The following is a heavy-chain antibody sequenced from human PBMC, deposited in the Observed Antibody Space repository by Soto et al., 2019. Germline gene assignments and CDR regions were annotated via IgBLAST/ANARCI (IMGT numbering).Heavy chain of an antibody. V-gene: IGHV1-18*01. Sequence: QVRLVQSGAEVKKPGASVKVSCKASGYTFITHGISWVRQAPGQGLEWMGRISAYNGDTKYAQKFQVRVTLTTDKSTTTAYMEMRSLRSDDTAVYYCARDGTGGVLGLNKYYYVDVWGEGTTVTVSS. CDR1: GYTFITHG. D-gene: IGHD2-8*02. J-gene: IGHJ6*03. CDR2: ISAYNGDT. CDR3: ARDGTGGVLGLNKYYYVDV.